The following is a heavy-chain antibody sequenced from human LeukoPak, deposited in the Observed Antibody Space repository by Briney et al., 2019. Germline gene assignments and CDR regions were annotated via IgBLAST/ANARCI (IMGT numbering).Heavy chain of an antibody. CDR1: GGSISSSNW. CDR2: IYHSGST. CDR3: ARGVAAASSNFDY. Sequence: SGTLSLTCAVSGGSISSSNWWSWVRQPPGKGLEWIGEIYHSGSTNYNPSLKSRVTISVDTSKNQFSLKLSSVTAADTAVYYCARGVAAASSNFDYWGQGTLVTVSS. D-gene: IGHD6-13*01. J-gene: IGHJ4*02. V-gene: IGHV4-4*02.